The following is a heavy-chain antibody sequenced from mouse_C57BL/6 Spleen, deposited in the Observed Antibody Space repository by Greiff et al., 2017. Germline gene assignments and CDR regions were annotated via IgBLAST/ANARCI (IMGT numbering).Heavy chain of an antibody. CDR2: IYPGDGDT. CDR3: ARANWGDWFAY. Sequence: VQLQQSGPELVKPGASVKISCKASGYAFSSSWMNWVKQRPGKGLEWIGRIYPGDGDTNYNGKFKGKATLTADKSSSTAYMQLRSLTSEDSAVYFCARANWGDWFAYWGQGTLVTVSA. D-gene: IGHD4-1*01. CDR1: GYAFSSSW. V-gene: IGHV1-82*01. J-gene: IGHJ3*01.